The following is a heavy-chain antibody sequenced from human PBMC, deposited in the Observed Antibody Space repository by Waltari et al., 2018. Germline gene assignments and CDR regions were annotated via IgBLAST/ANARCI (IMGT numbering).Heavy chain of an antibody. CDR3: ARELVRGVFEY. J-gene: IGHJ4*02. V-gene: IGHV3-66*01. D-gene: IGHD3-10*01. Sequence: EVQLVESGGGLVKPGGSLRLSCAASGFTFSSYSMNWVRQAPGKGLEWVSVIYSGGITDCADSLKGRFTISRDNSKNTLYLQMNSLRAEDTAVYYCARELVRGVFEYWGQGTLVTVSS. CDR1: GFTFSSYS. CDR2: IYSGGIT.